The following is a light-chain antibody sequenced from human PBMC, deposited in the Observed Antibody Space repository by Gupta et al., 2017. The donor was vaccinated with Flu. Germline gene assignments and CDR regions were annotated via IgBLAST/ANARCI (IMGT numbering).Light chain of an antibody. CDR1: QNIMTF. Sequence: DIQLTQTPPSLSASVGDTVTITCRASQNIMTFLVWYQQKSGTAPKLLIYGGSSLQSGVPSRFSGSGSNSEFTLTITEVQHEESATYCCQHRYYTPSTFGRGTKLEI. V-gene: IGKV1-39*01. CDR2: GGS. J-gene: IGKJ2*02. CDR3: QHRYYTPST.